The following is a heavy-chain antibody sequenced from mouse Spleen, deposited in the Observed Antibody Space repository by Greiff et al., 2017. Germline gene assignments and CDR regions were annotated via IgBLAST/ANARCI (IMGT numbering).Heavy chain of an antibody. CDR3: TGTGKE. D-gene: IGHD4-1*01. J-gene: IGHJ2*01. Sequence: QVQLQQSGAELVRPGASVTLSCKASGYTFTDYEMHWVKQTPVHGLEWIGAIDPETGGTAYNQKFKGKAILTADKSSSTAYMEFRSLTSEDSAVYYCTGTGKEWGQGTTLTVSS. CDR2: IDPETGGT. V-gene: IGHV1-15*01. CDR1: GYTFTDYE.